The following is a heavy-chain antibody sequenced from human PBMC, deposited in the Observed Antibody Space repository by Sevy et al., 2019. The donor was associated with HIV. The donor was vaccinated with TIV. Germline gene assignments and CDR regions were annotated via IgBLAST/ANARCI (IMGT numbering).Heavy chain of an antibody. Sequence: SETLSLTCTVSGGSISSGGYYWSWIRQHPGKGLEWIGYIYYSGSTYYNPSLKSRVTISVDTSKNQFSLKLGSVTAADTAVYYCARTAGESYGMDVWGQGTTVTVSS. D-gene: IGHD3-16*01. CDR2: IYYSGST. CDR3: ARTAGESYGMDV. J-gene: IGHJ6*02. CDR1: GGSISSGGYY. V-gene: IGHV4-31*03.